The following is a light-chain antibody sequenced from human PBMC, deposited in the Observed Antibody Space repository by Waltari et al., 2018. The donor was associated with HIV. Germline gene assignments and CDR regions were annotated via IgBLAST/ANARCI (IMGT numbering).Light chain of an antibody. J-gene: IGLJ2*01. V-gene: IGLV1-40*01. Sequence: QSALTQPPSVSGAPGQTVPLPSTGVSYHPGFFMVFHWNQHLPGAAPKLLISSDYNRPAGVPDRFSASKSGTSASLAISDLRADDEADYYCAAWDDNLSAVVFGGRTKLSVL. CDR1: SYHPGFFMV. CDR2: SDY. CDR3: AAWDDNLSAVV.